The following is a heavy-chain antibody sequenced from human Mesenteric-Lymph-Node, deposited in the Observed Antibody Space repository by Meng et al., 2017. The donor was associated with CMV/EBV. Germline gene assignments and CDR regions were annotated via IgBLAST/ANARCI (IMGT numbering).Heavy chain of an antibody. V-gene: IGHV3-9*01. CDR3: ANLVVVGGGFDY. Sequence: GGSLRLSCAASGFTFDDYAMHWVRQAPGKGLEWVSGISWNSGSIGYADSVKGRFTISRDNAKNSLYLQMNSLRAEDTAVYYCANLVVVGGGFDYWGQGTLVTVSS. CDR2: ISWNSGSI. D-gene: IGHD3-22*01. J-gene: IGHJ4*02. CDR1: GFTFDDYA.